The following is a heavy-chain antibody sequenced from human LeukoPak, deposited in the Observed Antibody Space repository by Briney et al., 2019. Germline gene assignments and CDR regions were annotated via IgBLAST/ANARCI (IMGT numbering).Heavy chain of an antibody. CDR1: GYTFTSYY. J-gene: IGHJ4*02. V-gene: IGHV1-46*01. Sequence: GASVKVSCKASGYTFTSYYMHWVRQAPGQGLEWMGIINPSGGSTSYAQKFQGRVTMTRDTSTSTVYMELSSLRSEDTAVYYCARDSIFGVVTAHFDYWGQGTLVTVSS. CDR3: ARDSIFGVVTAHFDY. CDR2: INPSGGST. D-gene: IGHD3-3*01.